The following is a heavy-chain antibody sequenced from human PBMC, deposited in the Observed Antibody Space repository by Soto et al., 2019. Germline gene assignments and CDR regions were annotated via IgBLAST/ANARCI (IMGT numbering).Heavy chain of an antibody. D-gene: IGHD2-15*01. J-gene: IGHJ6*02. CDR3: ASWLRGPDIGNYYYGMDV. Sequence: QVQLVQSGAEVKKPGSSVKVSCKASGGAFSDYAFSWVRQAPGQGLEWLGGIMPIFRAPDYAQKFQGRVTITAXDFTGTXXMEMNSLRSEDTAVYYCASWLRGPDIGNYYYGMDVWGQGATVTVS. CDR1: GGAFSDYA. V-gene: IGHV1-69*12. CDR2: IMPIFRAP.